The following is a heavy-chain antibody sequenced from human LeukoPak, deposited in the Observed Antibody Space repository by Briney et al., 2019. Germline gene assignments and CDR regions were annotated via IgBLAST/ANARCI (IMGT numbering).Heavy chain of an antibody. D-gene: IGHD2-2*01. CDR3: ARGIAPGATPPLDY. V-gene: IGHV3-30-3*01. J-gene: IGHJ4*02. CDR1: GFTFSGYG. CDR2: ISHDGSNE. Sequence: GRSLRLSCAASGFTFSGYGLHWVRQAPGKGLEWVAVISHDGSNEYYADSVKGRFTISRDNSNNTLYLQMNSLRADDTAVYYCARGIAPGATPPLDYGGQGTLVTVSS.